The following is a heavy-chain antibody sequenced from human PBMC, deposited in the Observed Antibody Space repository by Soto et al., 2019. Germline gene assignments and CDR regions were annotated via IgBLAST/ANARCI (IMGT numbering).Heavy chain of an antibody. D-gene: IGHD3-3*01. CDR2: VSFDGSHK. CDR1: GFTFSSYA. V-gene: IGHV3-30*18. Sequence: QVQLVQSGGGVVQPGGSLRLSCAASGFTFSSYAIHWVRQAPGKGLEWVADVSFDGSHKSYAAPVRGRFTLSRDDSKKTVYLQMNSLRAEDTALYYCAKLGDVVSGFFDFWGQGAQVAVSS. J-gene: IGHJ5*01. CDR3: AKLGDVVSGFFDF.